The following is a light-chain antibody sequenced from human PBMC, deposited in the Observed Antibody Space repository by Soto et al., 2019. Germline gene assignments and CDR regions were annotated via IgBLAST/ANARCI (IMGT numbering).Light chain of an antibody. CDR3: QQYGGSPIT. CDR2: GAS. Sequence: EIVMTQSPATLSVSPGERATLSCRASQSVSSNLAWYQQKPGQAPRLLIYGASTRATGIPARFSGSGSGTEFTLTITRLEPEDFALYYCQQYGGSPITFXLGTRLEIK. V-gene: IGKV3-15*01. CDR1: QSVSSN. J-gene: IGKJ5*01.